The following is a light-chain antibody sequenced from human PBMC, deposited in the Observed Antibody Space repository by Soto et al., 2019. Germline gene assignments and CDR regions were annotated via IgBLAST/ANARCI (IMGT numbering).Light chain of an antibody. CDR1: QSVLYSSNNRNY. V-gene: IGKV4-1*01. CDR3: QQYYTTPPYT. J-gene: IGKJ2*01. CDR2: WAS. Sequence: DIVMTQSPDSLAVSLGGRATINCKSSQSVLYSSNNRNYLAWFQQKPGQPPKLLIYWASTRESGVPDRFSGSGSGTDFTLTISSLQPEDVAVYYCQQYYTTPPYTFGQGTKLEIK.